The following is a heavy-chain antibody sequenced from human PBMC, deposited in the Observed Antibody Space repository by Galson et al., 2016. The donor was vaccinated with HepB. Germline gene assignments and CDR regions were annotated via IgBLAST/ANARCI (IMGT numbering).Heavy chain of an antibody. CDR1: GFTFSNFA. D-gene: IGHD4-11*01. Sequence: SLRLSCAASGFTFSNFAMHWVRQAPGKGLEWVAVIWYDGTSKYYVDSVKGRFTISRDNSKNTLNLQMNSLRAEDTAVYYCAKVATPNRNYENWFDSWGRGTLVTVSS. J-gene: IGHJ2*01. V-gene: IGHV3-33*06. CDR2: IWYDGTSK. CDR3: AKVATPNRNYENWFDS.